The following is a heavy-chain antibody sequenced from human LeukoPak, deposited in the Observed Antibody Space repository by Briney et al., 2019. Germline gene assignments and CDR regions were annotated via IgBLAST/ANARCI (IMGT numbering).Heavy chain of an antibody. CDR1: GFTFSVYY. J-gene: IGHJ4*02. CDR3: ARVGEAYLDYGGTTLYYFDY. V-gene: IGHV3-11*01. D-gene: IGHD4-23*01. Sequence: GGSLRLSCAASGFTFSVYYMSWFRQAPGKGLEWVSSISSSGSFKYYADSVKGRFTISRDSAENSLFLQMNSLRVEDTALYYCARVGEAYLDYGGTTLYYFDYWGQGTLVTVSS. CDR2: ISSSGSFK.